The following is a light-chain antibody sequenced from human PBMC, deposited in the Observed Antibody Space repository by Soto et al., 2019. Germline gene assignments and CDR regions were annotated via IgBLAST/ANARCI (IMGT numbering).Light chain of an antibody. Sequence: IVMTQSPATLSVSPGEGVTLSCRASENVGTNLAWYQQKPGQAPRLLIYGSSTRATGIPATFSGSGSGTEFTLTSSSLQSEESAIYYCQQYNNCGLSFGGGTKVEIK. CDR1: ENVGTN. CDR3: QQYNNCGLS. J-gene: IGKJ4*01. CDR2: GSS. V-gene: IGKV3D-15*01.